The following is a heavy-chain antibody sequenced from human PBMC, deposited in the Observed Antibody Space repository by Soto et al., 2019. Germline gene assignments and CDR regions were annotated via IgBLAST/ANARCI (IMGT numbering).Heavy chain of an antibody. J-gene: IGHJ4*02. CDR1: GFTFSSYG. D-gene: IGHD2-2*02. V-gene: IGHV3-30*18. CDR2: ISYDGSNK. Sequence: PGGSLRLSCAASGFTFSSYGMHWVRQAPGKGLEWVAVISYDGSNKYYADSVKGRFAISRDNSKNTLYLQMNSLRAEDTAVYYCAKEGYCSSTSCYTLDYWGQGTLVTVSS. CDR3: AKEGYCSSTSCYTLDY.